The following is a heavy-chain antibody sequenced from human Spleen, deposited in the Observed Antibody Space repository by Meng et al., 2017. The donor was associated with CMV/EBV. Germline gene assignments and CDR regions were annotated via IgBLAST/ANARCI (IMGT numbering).Heavy chain of an antibody. CDR1: GGSFSRYF. CDR2: IDQSGIT. CDR3: SRVPRYPLRKMGYFDS. J-gene: IGHJ4*02. Sequence: GSLRLSCAVYGGSFSRYFWSWIRQSPGKGLEWIAEIDQSGITNYNPSLESRVSISVDMSKNQFSLKLTSVTAADTAVYFCSRVPRYPLRKMGYFDSWGQGTLVTVSS. V-gene: IGHV4-34*01. D-gene: IGHD2-2*01.